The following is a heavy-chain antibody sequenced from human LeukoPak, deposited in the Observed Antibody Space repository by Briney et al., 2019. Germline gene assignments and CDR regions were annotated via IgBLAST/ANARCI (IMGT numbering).Heavy chain of an antibody. CDR1: GFTFSSYG. D-gene: IGHD3-16*01. V-gene: IGHV3-33*01. J-gene: IGHJ4*02. Sequence: PGRSLRLSCAASGFTFSSYGMHGVRQAPGKGLEWVAVIWYDGSNKYYADSVKGRFTISRDNSKNTLYLQMNSLRAEDTAVYCCASWRGGDYPLDYWGQGTLVTVSS. CDR2: IWYDGSNK. CDR3: ASWRGGDYPLDY.